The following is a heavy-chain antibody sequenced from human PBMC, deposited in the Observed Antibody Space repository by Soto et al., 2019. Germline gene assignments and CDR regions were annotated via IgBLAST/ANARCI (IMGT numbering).Heavy chain of an antibody. D-gene: IGHD3-9*01. CDR3: ARVYYDILTGPAYYFDY. V-gene: IGHV3-11*06. J-gene: IGHJ4*02. CDR2: VPSGDGST. Sequence: PGKGLEWISTVPSGDGSTMYADSVKGRFTISRDNAKNSLYLQMNSLRAEDTAVYYCARVYYDILTGPAYYFDYWGQGTLVTVSS.